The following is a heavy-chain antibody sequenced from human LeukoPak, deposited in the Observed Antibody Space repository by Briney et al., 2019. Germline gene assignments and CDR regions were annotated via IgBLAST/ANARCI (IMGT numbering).Heavy chain of an antibody. Sequence: GGSLRLSCAASGFTFSDYSMNWVRQAPGKGLEWISYIGIDSGNTNYADSVKGRFTISGDKAKNSLYLQMNSLRVEDTAVYYCARDYKYAFYNWGQGTLVTVSS. CDR3: ARDYKYAFYN. D-gene: IGHD5-24*01. CDR1: GFTFSDYS. V-gene: IGHV3-48*01. J-gene: IGHJ4*02. CDR2: IGIDSGNT.